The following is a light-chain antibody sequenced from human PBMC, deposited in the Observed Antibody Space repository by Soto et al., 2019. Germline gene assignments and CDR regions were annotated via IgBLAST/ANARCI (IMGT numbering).Light chain of an antibody. J-gene: IGKJ4*01. CDR2: GAS. CDR3: QQYGSSPRVT. Sequence: EIVLTQSPGTLSLSPGERATLSCRASQSVSSSYLAWYQQKPGQAPRLLIYGASSRATGIPDRFSGSGSGTDFPLTISRLEPEDFAVYYCQQYGSSPRVTFGGGTKVEI. CDR1: QSVSSSY. V-gene: IGKV3-20*01.